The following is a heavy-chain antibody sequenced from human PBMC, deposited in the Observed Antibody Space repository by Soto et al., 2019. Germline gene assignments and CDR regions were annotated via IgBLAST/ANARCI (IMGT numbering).Heavy chain of an antibody. J-gene: IGHJ3*02. CDR2: INPNSGGT. CDR3: ARRENDDVGIAFDI. Sequence: ASVKVSCKASGYTFTGYYMHWVRQAPGQGLEWMGWINPNSGGTNYAQKFQGWVTMTRDTSISTAYMELSRLRSDDTAVYYCARRENDDVGIAFDIWGQGTMVTVSS. V-gene: IGHV1-2*04. CDR1: GYTFTGYY. D-gene: IGHD1-1*01.